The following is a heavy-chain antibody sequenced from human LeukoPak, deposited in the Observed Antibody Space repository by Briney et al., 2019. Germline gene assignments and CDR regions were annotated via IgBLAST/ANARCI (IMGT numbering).Heavy chain of an antibody. CDR2: ISYDGNNG. D-gene: IGHD2/OR15-2a*01. J-gene: IGHJ4*02. CDR1: GFTFSNYV. V-gene: IGHV3-30*04. Sequence: PGGSLRLSCAASGFTFSNYVMHWVRQAPGRGLEWITVISYDGNNGYYAGSVKGRFTISRDNSQNTLYVQMSDLRPEDTAVYYCAAVTLSNSYWGQGTLVTVSS. CDR3: AAVTLSNSY.